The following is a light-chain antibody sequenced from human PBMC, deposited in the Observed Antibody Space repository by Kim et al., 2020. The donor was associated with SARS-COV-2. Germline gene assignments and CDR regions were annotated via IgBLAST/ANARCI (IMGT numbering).Light chain of an antibody. J-gene: IGLJ2*01. CDR3: QAWDSSTAVV. V-gene: IGLV3-1*01. CDR1: KLGDKY. Sequence: SYELTQPPSVSVSPGQTASITCSGDKLGDKYACWYQQKPGQSPVLVIYQDSKRPSGIPERFSGSNSGNTATLTISGTQAKDEAAYYLQAWDSSTAVVFGG. CDR2: QDS.